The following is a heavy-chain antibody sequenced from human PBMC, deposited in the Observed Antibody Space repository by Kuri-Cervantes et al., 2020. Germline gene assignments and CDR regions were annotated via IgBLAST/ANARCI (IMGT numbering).Heavy chain of an antibody. V-gene: IGHV1-18*01. CDR2: ISTYNGNT. CDR1: GYTFTSYG. D-gene: IGHD5-12*01. J-gene: IGHJ6*02. CDR3: ARDGPKSSGGYEHTYYYYGMDV. Sequence: ASVKVSCKASGYTFTSYGISWVRQAPGQGLEWMGWISTYNGNTKYAQKVQGRVTMTTDTSTSTAYMEVRSLRSDDTAMYYCARDGPKSSGGYEHTYYYYGMDVWGQGTTVTVSS.